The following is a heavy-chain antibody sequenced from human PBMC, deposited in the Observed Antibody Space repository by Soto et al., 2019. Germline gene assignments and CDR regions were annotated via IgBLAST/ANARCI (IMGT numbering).Heavy chain of an antibody. D-gene: IGHD3-3*01. J-gene: IGHJ6*02. V-gene: IGHV3-33*01. CDR2: IWYDGSNK. CDR3: ARDPEIWSGPASYYYYYGMDV. Sequence: PGGSLRLSCAASGFTFSSYGMHWVRQAPGKGLEWVAVIWYDGSNKYYADSVKGRFTISRDNSKNTLYLQMNSLRAEDTAVYYCARDPEIWSGPASYYYYYGMDVWGQGTTVTVSS. CDR1: GFTFSSYG.